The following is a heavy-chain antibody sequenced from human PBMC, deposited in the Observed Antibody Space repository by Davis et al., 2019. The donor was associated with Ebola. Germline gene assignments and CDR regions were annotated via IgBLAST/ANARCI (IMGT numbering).Heavy chain of an antibody. CDR1: GFTFSNHA. J-gene: IGHJ4*02. D-gene: IGHD1-26*01. Sequence: GESLKISCVASGFTFSNHAMHWVRQAPGKGLEWVAHIKEDGSEEYYVDSVKGRFTISRDNAKNSLYLQMNSLSADDTAVYYCAKVHSGPYFDYWGQGTLVTVSS. CDR3: AKVHSGPYFDY. CDR2: IKEDGSEE. V-gene: IGHV3-7*01.